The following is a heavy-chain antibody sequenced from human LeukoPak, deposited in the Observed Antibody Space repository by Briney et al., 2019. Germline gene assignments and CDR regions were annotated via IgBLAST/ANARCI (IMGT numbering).Heavy chain of an antibody. V-gene: IGHV3-30*18. J-gene: IGHJ4*02. D-gene: IGHD2-2*01. CDR2: ISNGGSDK. CDR1: GFTLTSYG. CDR3: AKDRDIVVVPEALGY. Sequence: PGRSLRLSCAASGFTLTSYGMHWVRHAPGKGLEWVAVISNGGSDKYYADSVKGRFTISRDNSKNTLDLQMNSLRVEDTAVYYCAKDRDIVVVPEALGYWGPGTLVTVSS.